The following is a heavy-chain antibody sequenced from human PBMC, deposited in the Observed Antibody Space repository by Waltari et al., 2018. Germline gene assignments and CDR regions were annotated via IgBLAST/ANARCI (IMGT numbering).Heavy chain of an antibody. Sequence: QVQLVESGGGVVQPGGSLRLSCKASGFIFSRFDMHWVRQAPGMGVEWVSLIRFDGSQKYYSESLKDRFTVSRDNSRDTLYLHMENLGSDDTATYFCAGDISVSSPSLWGRGTLVTVSS. CDR2: IRFDGSQK. D-gene: IGHD3-3*02. CDR1: GFIFSRFD. V-gene: IGHV3-30*02. CDR3: AGDISVSSPSL. J-gene: IGHJ1*01.